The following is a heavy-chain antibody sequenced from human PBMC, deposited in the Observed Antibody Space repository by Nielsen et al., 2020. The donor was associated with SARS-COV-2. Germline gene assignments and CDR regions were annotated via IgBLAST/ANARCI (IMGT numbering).Heavy chain of an antibody. CDR2: ISSSGSTI. D-gene: IGHD5-18*01. J-gene: IGHJ4*02. CDR1: GFTFSSYE. CDR3: AREFALRDTAYFDY. V-gene: IGHV3-48*03. Sequence: GESLKISCAASGFTFSSYEMNWVRQAPGKGLEWVSYISSSGSTIYYADSVKGRFTISRDNSQNTLYLQMNNLRAEDTAVYYCAREFALRDTAYFDYWGQGTLVTVSS.